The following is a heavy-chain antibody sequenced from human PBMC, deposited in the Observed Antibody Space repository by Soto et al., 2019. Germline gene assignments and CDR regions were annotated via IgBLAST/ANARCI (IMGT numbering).Heavy chain of an antibody. V-gene: IGHV1-18*04. CDR3: ARAQVPLKLVPAALSPLGPYYYYGMDV. CDR1: GYTFTSYG. Sequence: GASVKVSCKASGYTFTSYGISWVRQAPGQGLEWMGWISAYNGNTNYAKKLQRRVTMTTDTSTSTAYMELRSLRSDDTAVYYCARAQVPLKLVPAALSPLGPYYYYGMDVCGQGTTVTVSS. J-gene: IGHJ6*02. D-gene: IGHD2-2*01. CDR2: ISAYNGNT.